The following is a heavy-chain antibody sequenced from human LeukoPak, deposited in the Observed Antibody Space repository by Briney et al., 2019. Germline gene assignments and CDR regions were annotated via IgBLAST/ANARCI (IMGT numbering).Heavy chain of an antibody. J-gene: IGHJ4*02. V-gene: IGHV4-61*01. D-gene: IGHD4-23*01. CDR2: IYCSGST. CDR1: GGSVSSGNYY. Sequence: SETLSLTCTVSGGSVSSGNYYWSWIRQPPGKGLEWIGYIYCSGSTDYNPSLKSRVTISVDTSKNQFSLKLSSVTAADTAVYYCARGGNYRPFDYWGQGTLVTVSS. CDR3: ARGGNYRPFDY.